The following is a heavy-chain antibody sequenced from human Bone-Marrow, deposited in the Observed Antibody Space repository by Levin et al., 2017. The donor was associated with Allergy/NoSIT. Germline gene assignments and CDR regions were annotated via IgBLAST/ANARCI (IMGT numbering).Heavy chain of an antibody. D-gene: IGHD6-13*01. V-gene: IGHV3-33*01. J-gene: IGHJ4*02. Sequence: GESLKISCAASGFTFSSHGMHWVRQAPGTGLEWVAVIWPDGSVKYYADSVKGRFTISRDNSKNTLYLQMNSLRVEDTAAYFCARASDNSAWYDWGQGTLVTVSS. CDR2: IWPDGSVK. CDR1: GFTFSSHG. CDR3: ARASDNSAWYD.